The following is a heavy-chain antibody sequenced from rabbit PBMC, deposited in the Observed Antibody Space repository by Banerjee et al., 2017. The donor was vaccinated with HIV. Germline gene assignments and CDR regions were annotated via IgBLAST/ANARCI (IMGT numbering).Heavy chain of an antibody. J-gene: IGHJ4*01. CDR3: ARGYTSSSGYRYFSL. CDR2: INYGGST. Sequence: QQLEESGGGLVKPGGTLTLTCKASGIDISRYNMQWVRQSPGKGLEYIGYINYGGSTYYANSVKGRFTISSDNAQNTVFLQMTSLTASDTATYFCARGYTSSSGYRYFSLWGPGTLVTVS. V-gene: IGHV1S28*01. CDR1: GIDISRYN. D-gene: IGHD1-1*01.